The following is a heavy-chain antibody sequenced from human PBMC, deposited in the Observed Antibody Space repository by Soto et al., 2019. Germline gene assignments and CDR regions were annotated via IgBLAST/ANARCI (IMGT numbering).Heavy chain of an antibody. V-gene: IGHV3-23*01. J-gene: IGHJ4*02. CDR1: GFTFSSYA. CDR3: AKSRSGYYYALFYFDY. D-gene: IGHD3-22*01. CDR2: ISGSGGST. Sequence: EVQLLESGGGLVQPGGSLRLSCAASGFTFSSYAMSWVRQAPGKGLEWVSAISGSGGSTYYADSVKGRFTISRDNSKNTLYLQMNSLRAEDTAVYYCAKSRSGYYYALFYFDYWGQGTLVTVSS.